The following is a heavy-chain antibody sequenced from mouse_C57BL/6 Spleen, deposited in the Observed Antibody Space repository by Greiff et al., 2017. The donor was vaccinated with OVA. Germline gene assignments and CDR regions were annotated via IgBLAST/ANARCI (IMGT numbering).Heavy chain of an antibody. V-gene: IGHV2-4*01. CDR1: GFSLTSYG. J-gene: IGHJ1*03. Sequence: QVQLQQSGPGLVQPSQSLSITCTVSGFSLTSYGVHWVRQPPGKGLEWLGVIWSGGSTDYNAAFISRLSTSKDNSKSQVFFKMNSLQADDTAIYYCAKKKGSYDYDWYFDVWGTGTTVTVSS. CDR2: IWSGGST. D-gene: IGHD2-4*01. CDR3: AKKKGSYDYDWYFDV.